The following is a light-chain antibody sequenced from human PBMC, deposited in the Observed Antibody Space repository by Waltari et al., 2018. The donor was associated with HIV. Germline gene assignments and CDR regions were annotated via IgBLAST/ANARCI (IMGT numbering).Light chain of an antibody. Sequence: SYELTQPPSVSVSPGQTASITCSGDKLGDRYACWYYQKPGQSPVLVIYQDTKRPSGIPERFSGSNSGNTATLTISGTQAMDEADYYCQAWDSSTAVFGGGTNLTVL. CDR2: QDT. CDR1: KLGDRY. J-gene: IGLJ2*01. CDR3: QAWDSSTAV. V-gene: IGLV3-1*01.